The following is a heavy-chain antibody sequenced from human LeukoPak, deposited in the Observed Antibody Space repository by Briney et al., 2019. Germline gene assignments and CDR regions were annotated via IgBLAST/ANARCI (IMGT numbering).Heavy chain of an antibody. CDR1: GLTSTCYS. V-gene: IGHV3-21*01. Sequence: GGALRLSCVVSGLTSTCYSMTLVRPAPGKGLEWVSSISSSSDYILYADSVKGRFTISRENAKNSLYLQMNSLRAEDTAVYYCTRGTDGLWDFWGQGTLVTVS. CDR3: TRGTDGLWDF. J-gene: IGHJ4*02. D-gene: IGHD2-8*01. CDR2: ISSSSDYI.